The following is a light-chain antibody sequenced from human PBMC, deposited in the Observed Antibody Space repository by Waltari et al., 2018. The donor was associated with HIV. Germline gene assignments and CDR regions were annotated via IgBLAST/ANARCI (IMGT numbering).Light chain of an antibody. CDR1: QDVSDY. CDR2: DAS. V-gene: IGKV1-33*01. CDR3: QRFNNLLALT. Sequence: DIQMTQSPSSLSASVGDRVTITCQASQDVSDYVNWYQQKPGKAPKLLIYDASNLETGVPSRFSGTASGTDFTFTITSLQPEDTGTYYCQRFNNLLALTFGGGTKVEIK. J-gene: IGKJ4*01.